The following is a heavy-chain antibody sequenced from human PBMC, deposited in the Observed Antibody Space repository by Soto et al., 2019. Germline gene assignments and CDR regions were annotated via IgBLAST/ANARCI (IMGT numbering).Heavy chain of an antibody. Sequence: SETLSLTWTVAGGSISSYYWSWIRQPPGKGLEWIGYIYYSGSTNYNPSLKSRVTISVDTSKNQFSLKLSSVTAADTAVYYCARYPYAGVRGVIYWGQGTLVTVSS. J-gene: IGHJ4*02. CDR3: ARYPYAGVRGVIY. CDR2: IYYSGST. D-gene: IGHD3-10*01. CDR1: GGSISSYY. V-gene: IGHV4-59*08.